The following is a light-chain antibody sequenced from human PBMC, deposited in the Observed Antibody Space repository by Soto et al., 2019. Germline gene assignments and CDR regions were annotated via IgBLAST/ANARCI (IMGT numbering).Light chain of an antibody. J-gene: IGKJ1*01. Sequence: DIQMTQSPSTLSASVGDRVTITCRASQNIYTWLAWYQQKPGKAPNVLIFKASNLETGVPSRFSGNGSGTEFSLTISCLQPDDFATYYCQQYYDFRTFGQGTKVEIK. CDR3: QQYYDFRT. V-gene: IGKV1-5*03. CDR1: QNIYTW. CDR2: KAS.